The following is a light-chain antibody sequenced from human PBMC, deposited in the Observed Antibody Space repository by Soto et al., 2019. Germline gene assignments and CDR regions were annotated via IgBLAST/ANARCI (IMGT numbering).Light chain of an antibody. CDR3: QLYSVYSSWT. CDR1: ESISRW. V-gene: IGKV1-5*03. CDR2: QAS. Sequence: DIEMTQSPSTQSASVGDRVTITCRASESISRWLAWYQQKPGKVPKLLIYQASSLESGVPSRFSGSGSGTEFTHTISSLQTEDFATYYCQLYSVYSSWTFGQGTRLEIK. J-gene: IGKJ5*01.